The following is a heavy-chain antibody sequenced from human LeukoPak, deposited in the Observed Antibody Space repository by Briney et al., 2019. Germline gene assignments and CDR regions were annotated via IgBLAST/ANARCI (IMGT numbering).Heavy chain of an antibody. CDR1: GASINSGSYY. J-gene: IGHJ3*02. Sequence: SETLSLTCTVSGASINSGSYYWSWIRQPPGKGLEWIGYIYYSGSTYYNPSLKSRVTISVDTSKNQFSLKLSSVTAADTAVYYCARDLVPAATAFDIWGQGTMVTVSS. CDR3: ARDLVPAATAFDI. D-gene: IGHD2-2*01. V-gene: IGHV4-30-4*08. CDR2: IYYSGST.